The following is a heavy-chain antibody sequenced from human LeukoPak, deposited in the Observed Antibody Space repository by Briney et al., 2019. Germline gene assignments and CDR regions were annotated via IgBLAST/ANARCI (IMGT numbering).Heavy chain of an antibody. J-gene: IGHJ4*02. Sequence: GGSLRLSCAASGFTFSIYGMNWVRQAPGEGLECVSGITGRGESTYYADSVKGRFTISRDNSKNTLYLQMNSLRAGDTAIYYCAKDRRLASFDYGGQGTLVTVSS. CDR2: ITGRGEST. V-gene: IGHV3-23*01. D-gene: IGHD6-25*01. CDR3: AKDRRLASFDY. CDR1: GFTFSIYG.